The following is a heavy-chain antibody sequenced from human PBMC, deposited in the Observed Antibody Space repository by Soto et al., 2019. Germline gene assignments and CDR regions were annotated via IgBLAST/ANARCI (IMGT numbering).Heavy chain of an antibody. Sequence: LSLTCTVSGGSINTFYWGWVRQPSGEGLDLIGRIFSSGSTSFNPSLESRVAMSVDTSKNHFSLNLSSVTAADMAVYYCAREGSFSAYNFAHGIQLWSFDFWGQGALVTVSS. CDR1: GGSINTFY. D-gene: IGHD5-18*01. CDR2: IFSSGST. CDR3: AREGSFSAYNFAHGIQLWSFDF. J-gene: IGHJ4*02. V-gene: IGHV4-4*07.